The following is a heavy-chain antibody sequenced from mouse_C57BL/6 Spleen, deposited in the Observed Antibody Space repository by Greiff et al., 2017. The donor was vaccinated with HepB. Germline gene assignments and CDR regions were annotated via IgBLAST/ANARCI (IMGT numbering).Heavy chain of an antibody. J-gene: IGHJ4*01. CDR3: ARRDVSSPPYAMDY. Sequence: QVQLQQSGPELVKPGASVKISCKASGYAFSSSWMNWVKQRPGKGLEWIGRIYPGDGDTNYNGKFKGKATLTADKSSSTAYMQLSSLTSEDSAVYFCARRDVSSPPYAMDYWGQGTSVTVSS. D-gene: IGHD1-1*01. CDR2: IYPGDGDT. CDR1: GYAFSSSW. V-gene: IGHV1-82*01.